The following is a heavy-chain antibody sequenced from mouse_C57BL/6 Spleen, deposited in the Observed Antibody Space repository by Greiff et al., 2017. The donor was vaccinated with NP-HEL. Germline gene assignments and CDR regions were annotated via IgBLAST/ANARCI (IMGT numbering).Heavy chain of an antibody. CDR3: ARENWDDFDY. J-gene: IGHJ2*01. CDR2: INPNNGGT. D-gene: IGHD4-1*01. CDR1: GYTFTDYY. V-gene: IGHV1-26*01. Sequence: VQLQQSGPELVKPGASVKISCKASGYTFTDYYMNWVKQSHGKSLEWIGDINPNNGGTSYNQKFKGKATLTVDKSSSTAYMELRSLTSEDSAVYYCARENWDDFDYWGQGTTLTVSS.